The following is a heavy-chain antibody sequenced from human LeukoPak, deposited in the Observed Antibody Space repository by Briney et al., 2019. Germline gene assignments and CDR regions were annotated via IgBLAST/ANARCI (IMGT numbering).Heavy chain of an antibody. D-gene: IGHD3-22*01. Sequence: GGSLRLSCAASGFTFSSYTLHWVRQAPGKGLEWVALISYDGSNKYYADSVMGRFTISRDNSKNTLYLQMNSLKPEDTAVYYCATDPTRSYDALNYWGQGTLVTVSS. CDR3: ATDPTRSYDALNY. V-gene: IGHV3-30-3*01. CDR2: ISYDGSNK. J-gene: IGHJ4*02. CDR1: GFTFSSYT.